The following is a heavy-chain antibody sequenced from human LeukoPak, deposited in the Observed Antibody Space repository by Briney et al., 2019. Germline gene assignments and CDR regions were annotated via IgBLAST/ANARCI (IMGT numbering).Heavy chain of an antibody. D-gene: IGHD6-13*01. CDR1: GFTFSSYW. J-gene: IGHJ6*02. CDR3: ASQQQLAYYYYYGMDV. V-gene: IGHV3-7*01. Sequence: PGGSLRLSCAASGFTFSSYWMSWVRQAPEKGLEWVANIKQDGSEKYYVDSVKGRFTISRDNAKNSLYLQMNSLRAEDTAVYYCASQQQLAYYYYYGMDVWGQGTAVTVSS. CDR2: IKQDGSEK.